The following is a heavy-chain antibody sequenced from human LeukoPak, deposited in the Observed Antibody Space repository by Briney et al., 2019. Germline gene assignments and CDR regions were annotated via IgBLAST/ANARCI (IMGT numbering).Heavy chain of an antibody. CDR2: IKQDGSEK. CDR3: ARGGYCSGGSCYYYYYYMDV. CDR1: GFTLSSYW. J-gene: IGHJ6*03. V-gene: IGHV3-7*01. Sequence: GGSLRLSCAASGFTLSSYWMSWVRQAPGKGLEWVANIKQDGSEKYYVDSVKGRFTISRDNAKNSLYLQMNSLRAEDTAVYYCARGGYCSGGSCYYYYYYMDVWGKGTTVTVSS. D-gene: IGHD2-15*01.